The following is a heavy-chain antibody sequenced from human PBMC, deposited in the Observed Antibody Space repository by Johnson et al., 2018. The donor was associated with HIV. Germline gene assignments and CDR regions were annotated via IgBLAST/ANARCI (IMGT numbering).Heavy chain of an antibody. V-gene: IGHV3-53*01. CDR3: ARDRSDMIPTQGPEDAFDI. CDR2: IYSGGST. D-gene: IGHD3-22*01. J-gene: IGHJ3*02. Sequence: VQLVESGGGLIQPGGSLRLSCAASGFIVGANYMSWVRQAPGKGLEWVSVIYSGGSTYYADSVKGRFTISRDNSRNTLYLQMNSLRAEATAGYYCARDRSDMIPTQGPEDAFDIWGQGTLVTVSS. CDR1: GFIVGANY.